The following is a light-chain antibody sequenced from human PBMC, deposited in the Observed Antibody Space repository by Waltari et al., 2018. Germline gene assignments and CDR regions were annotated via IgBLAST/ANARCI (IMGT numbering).Light chain of an antibody. V-gene: IGKV4-1*01. CDR3: QQCYSTPYT. CDR2: WAS. CDR1: QNLLYNSDNKNY. J-gene: IGKJ2*01. Sequence: DIVMTQSPDSLAVSLGERVTIHCRASQNLLYNSDNKNYLAWFQQKPRQPPKLLIYWASTRESGVPDRFSGSGSGTEFTLTISSLQAADVAVYYCQQCYSTPYTFGQGTKLEIK.